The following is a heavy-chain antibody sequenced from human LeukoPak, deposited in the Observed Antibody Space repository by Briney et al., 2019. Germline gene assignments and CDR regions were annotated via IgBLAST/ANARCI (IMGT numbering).Heavy chain of an antibody. CDR2: IYTGGGT. J-gene: IGHJ4*02. Sequence: RGSLRLSCAASGFIVSSNYMSWVRQAPGKGLEWVSVIYTGGGTYYADSVKGRFTISRDNTMNTVYLQMNSLRAEDTAVYFCAREPDAGSGSYRAYFDYWGQGTLATVSS. D-gene: IGHD1-26*01. CDR3: AREPDAGSGSYRAYFDY. V-gene: IGHV3-53*01. CDR1: GFIVSSNY.